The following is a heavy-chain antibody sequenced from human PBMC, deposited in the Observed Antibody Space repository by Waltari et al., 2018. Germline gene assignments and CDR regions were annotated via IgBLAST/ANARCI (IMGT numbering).Heavy chain of an antibody. Sequence: EVHLLESGGGLVQPGGSLRLSCAVPGFTFSGFVMGWVRPAPGKGLEWVSTISGSGGFTNYADSVKGRFTISRDNLKNTLFLQMDSLRVEDTAVYYCAKDWSSGSLFDYWGQGTLVTVSS. D-gene: IGHD3-22*01. CDR1: GFTFSGFV. CDR2: ISGSGGFT. CDR3: AKDWSSGSLFDY. V-gene: IGHV3-23*01. J-gene: IGHJ4*02.